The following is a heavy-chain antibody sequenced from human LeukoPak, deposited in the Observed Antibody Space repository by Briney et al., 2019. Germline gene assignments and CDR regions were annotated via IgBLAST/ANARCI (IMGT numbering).Heavy chain of an antibody. V-gene: IGHV3-33*01. J-gene: IGHJ4*02. D-gene: IGHD5-12*01. CDR3: AGDRATSYFDY. CDR1: GFTFRSHG. CDR2: IWYDGSNK. Sequence: VGSLRLSCAASGFTFRSHGMHWVRQAPGKGLEWVAFIWYDGSNKYYTDSVKGRFTISRDNSKNTLYLQMNSLRAEDTAVYYCAGDRATSYFDYWGQGALVTISS.